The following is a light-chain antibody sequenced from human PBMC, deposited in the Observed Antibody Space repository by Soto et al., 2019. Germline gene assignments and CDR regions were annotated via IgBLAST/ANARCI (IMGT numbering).Light chain of an antibody. CDR1: QSISTW. CDR3: QQYNSYSPLT. J-gene: IGKJ4*01. V-gene: IGKV1-5*03. Sequence: DIQMTQSPSTLSSSLGDRVTITCRASQSISTWLALYQQKPGKAPKLLIYKASGLESGVPSRFSGSGSGTDFTLTISSLQPDDFATYYCQQYNSYSPLTFGGGAKVDIK. CDR2: KAS.